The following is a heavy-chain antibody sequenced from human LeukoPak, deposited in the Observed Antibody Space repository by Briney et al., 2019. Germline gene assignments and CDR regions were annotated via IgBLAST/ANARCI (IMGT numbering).Heavy chain of an antibody. CDR3: PKGLSSSPPLFDY. D-gene: IGHD6-6*01. CDR2: ISWNSGSI. V-gene: IGHV3-9*01. J-gene: IGHJ4*02. CDR1: GFTFDDYA. Sequence: GGSLRLSCAASGFTFDDYAMHWVRQAPGKGLEWVSGISWNSGSIGYADSVKGRFTISRDNAKNSLYLQMNSLRAEDTALYYCPKGLSSSPPLFDYWGKGPLVPVS.